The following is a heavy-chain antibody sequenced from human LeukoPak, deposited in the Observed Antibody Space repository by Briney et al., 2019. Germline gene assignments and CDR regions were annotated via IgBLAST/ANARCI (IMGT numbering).Heavy chain of an antibody. CDR2: IYYSGST. D-gene: IGHD3-22*01. J-gene: IGHJ2*01. Sequence: PSETLSLTCTVSGSSISSYYWSWIRQPPGKGLEWIGYIYYSGSTNYNPSLKSRVTISVDTSKNRFSLKLSSVTAADTAVYYCARMYYYDTSGYSMPTAHFDLWGRGTLVTVSS. CDR1: GSSISSYY. V-gene: IGHV4-59*08. CDR3: ARMYYYDTSGYSMPTAHFDL.